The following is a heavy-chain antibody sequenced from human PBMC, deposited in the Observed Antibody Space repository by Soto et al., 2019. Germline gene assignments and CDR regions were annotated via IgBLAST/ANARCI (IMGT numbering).Heavy chain of an antibody. CDR1: GFTFSSYW. Sequence: EVQLVESGGGLVQPGRSLRLSCAASGFTFSSYWMSWVREAPGKGLEWVANIKQDGSEKYYVDSVKGRFTISRDNAKNSLYLQMNSLRAEDTAVYYCARDPYIAAAGTFDYWGQGTLVTVSS. CDR2: IKQDGSEK. CDR3: ARDPYIAAAGTFDY. D-gene: IGHD6-13*01. V-gene: IGHV3-7*01. J-gene: IGHJ4*02.